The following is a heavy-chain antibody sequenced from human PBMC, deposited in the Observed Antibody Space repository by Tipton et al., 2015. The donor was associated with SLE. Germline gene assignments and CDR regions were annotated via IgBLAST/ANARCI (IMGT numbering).Heavy chain of an antibody. J-gene: IGHJ4*02. V-gene: IGHV3-23*01. D-gene: IGHD2-15*01. CDR2: ISGSAGFT. Sequence: SLRLSCAASGFTFSSYAMSWVRQAPGKGLEWVSSISGSAGFTYYADSVKGRFTISRDNSKNTLYLQMNSLRAEDTAVYYCAKDLAARYSSGAYYFDYWGQGTLVTVSS. CDR1: GFTFSSYA. CDR3: AKDLAARYSSGAYYFDY.